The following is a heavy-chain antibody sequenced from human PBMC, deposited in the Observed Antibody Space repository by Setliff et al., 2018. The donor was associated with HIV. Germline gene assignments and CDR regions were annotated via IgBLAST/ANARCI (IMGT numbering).Heavy chain of an antibody. D-gene: IGHD1-26*01. CDR1: GVSISGYY. CDR3: ERGSGSTGPMG. V-gene: IGHV4-4*08. Sequence: PSETLSLTCTVSGVSISGYYWSWIRQPPGKGLEWIGYIYTSGSTSYNPSLKRRVTISVDTSKNQFSLKLSSVTAADTAVYYCERGSGSTGPMGWGQGTLVTVSS. J-gene: IGHJ4*02. CDR2: IYTSGST.